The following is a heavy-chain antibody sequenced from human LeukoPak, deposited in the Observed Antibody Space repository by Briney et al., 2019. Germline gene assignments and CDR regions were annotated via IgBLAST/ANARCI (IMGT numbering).Heavy chain of an antibody. CDR3: ARGHYYMDV. CDR1: GGSFSGYY. V-gene: IGHV4-34*01. J-gene: IGHJ6*03. Sequence: PSETLSLTCAVYGGSFSGYYWSWIRQPPGKGLEWIGEINHSGSTNYNPSLKSRVTISVDTSKNQLSLKLSSVTAADTAVYYCARGHYYMDVWGKGTTVTVSS. CDR2: INHSGST.